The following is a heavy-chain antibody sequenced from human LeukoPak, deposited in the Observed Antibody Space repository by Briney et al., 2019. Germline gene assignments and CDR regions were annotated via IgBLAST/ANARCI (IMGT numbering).Heavy chain of an antibody. CDR3: ARGSSGWSPAHAFDI. CDR2: ISSSSSYI. D-gene: IGHD6-19*01. V-gene: IGHV3-21*01. J-gene: IGHJ3*02. Sequence: GGSLRLSCAASGFTFSSYSMNWVRQAPGKGLEWVSSISSSSSYINYADSVKGRFTISRDNAKNSLYLQMNSLRAEDTAVYYCARGSSGWSPAHAFDIWGQGTMVTVSS. CDR1: GFTFSSYS.